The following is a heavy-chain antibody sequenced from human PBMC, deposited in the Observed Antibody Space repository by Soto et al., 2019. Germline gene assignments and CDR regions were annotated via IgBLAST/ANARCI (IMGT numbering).Heavy chain of an antibody. CDR1: GFTLSDHY. Sequence: EVQLVESGGGLVQPGGSLRLSCAASGFTLSDHYMDWVRQAPGKGLEWVGRTKNKANRYTTEDAASVKGRFTISRDDSENSVYLQMNSLKTEDTDVYYCVRWDSGGTDYWGQGTLVTVSS. CDR2: TKNKANRYTT. D-gene: IGHD1-26*01. V-gene: IGHV3-72*01. CDR3: VRWDSGGTDY. J-gene: IGHJ4*02.